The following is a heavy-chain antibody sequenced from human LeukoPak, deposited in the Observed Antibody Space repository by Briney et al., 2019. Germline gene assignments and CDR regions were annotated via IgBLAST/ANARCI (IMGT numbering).Heavy chain of an antibody. Sequence: GGSLRLSCAAPGFTFSSYWMHWVRQAPGKGLVWVSRINSDGSSTSYADSVKGRFIISRDNAKNTLSLQMNSLRAEDTAVFYCVRVACSSMTSCATVDYWGQGTLVTVSS. CDR1: GFTFSSYW. J-gene: IGHJ4*02. D-gene: IGHD2-2*01. CDR2: INSDGSST. CDR3: VRVACSSMTSCATVDY. V-gene: IGHV3-74*01.